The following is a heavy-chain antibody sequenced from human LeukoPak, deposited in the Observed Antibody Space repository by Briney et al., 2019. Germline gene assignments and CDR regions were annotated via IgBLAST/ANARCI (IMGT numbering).Heavy chain of an antibody. Sequence: ASVKVSCKASGYTFTGYYMHWVRQAPGQGLEWMGWINPNSGGTNYAQKFQGRVTMTRDTSISTAYMELSRLRSDDTAVYYCARDKPAAAYNAFDIWGQGTMVTVSS. CDR1: GYTFTGYY. D-gene: IGHD6-13*01. J-gene: IGHJ3*02. CDR3: ARDKPAAAYNAFDI. CDR2: INPNSGGT. V-gene: IGHV1-2*02.